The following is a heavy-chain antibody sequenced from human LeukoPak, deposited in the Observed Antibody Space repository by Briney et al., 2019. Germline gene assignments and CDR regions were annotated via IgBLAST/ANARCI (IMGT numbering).Heavy chain of an antibody. V-gene: IGHV3-74*01. J-gene: IGHJ3*02. CDR2: INSDGSST. CDR3: ARDRSEQWLVHAFDI. Sequence: PGGSLRLSCAASGFTFSSYWMHWVRQAPGKGLVWVSCINSDGSSTRYADSVKGRFTISRENAKNTLYLQMDSLRDEDTAVYYCARDRSEQWLVHAFDIWGQGTMVTVSS. CDR1: GFTFSSYW. D-gene: IGHD6-19*01.